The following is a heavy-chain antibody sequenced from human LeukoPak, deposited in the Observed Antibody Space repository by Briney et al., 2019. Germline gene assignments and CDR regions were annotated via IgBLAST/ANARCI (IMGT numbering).Heavy chain of an antibody. CDR1: GFTFSSYS. CDR2: ISSSSSTI. CDR3: AKLLWFGELSVDY. D-gene: IGHD3-10*01. V-gene: IGHV3-48*01. J-gene: IGHJ4*02. Sequence: GGSLRLSCAASGFTFSSYSMNWVRQAPGKGLEWASYISSSSSTIYYADSVKGRFTISRDNAKNSLYLQMNSLRAEDTAVYYCAKLLWFGELSVDYWGQGTLVTVSS.